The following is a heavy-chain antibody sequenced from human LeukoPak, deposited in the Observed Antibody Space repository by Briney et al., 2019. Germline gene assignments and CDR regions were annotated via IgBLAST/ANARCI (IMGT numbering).Heavy chain of an antibody. CDR3: ARDLTVAGNNWFDP. CDR1: GYTFTSYG. Sequence: ASVKVSCKASGYTFTSYGISWVRQAPGQGLELMGWISAYNGNTNYAQKLQGRVTMTTDTSTSTAYMELRSLRSDDTAVYYCARDLTVAGNNWFDPWGQGTLVTVSS. V-gene: IGHV1-18*01. CDR2: ISAYNGNT. D-gene: IGHD6-19*01. J-gene: IGHJ5*02.